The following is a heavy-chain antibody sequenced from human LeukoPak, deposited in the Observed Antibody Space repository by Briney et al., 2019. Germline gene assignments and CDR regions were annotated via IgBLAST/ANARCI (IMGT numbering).Heavy chain of an antibody. J-gene: IGHJ6*02. Sequence: SQTLSLTCAISGDSVSSNSAAWNWIRQSPSRGLEWLGRTYYRSKWYNDYAVSVKSRITINPDTSKNQFSLKLSSVTAADTAVYYCAAWPRNRRYYYYGMDVWGQGTTVTVSS. D-gene: IGHD1-14*01. CDR3: AAWPRNRRYYYYGMDV. CDR1: GDSVSSNSAA. V-gene: IGHV6-1*01. CDR2: TYYRSKWYN.